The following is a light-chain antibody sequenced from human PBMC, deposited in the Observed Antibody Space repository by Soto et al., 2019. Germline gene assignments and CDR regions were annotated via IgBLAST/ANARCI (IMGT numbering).Light chain of an antibody. V-gene: IGKV1-8*01. CDR3: QQSYSTPQT. CDR2: AAS. CDR1: QGISSY. J-gene: IGKJ1*01. Sequence: AIRMTQSPSSLSASTGDRVTITCRASQGISSYLAWYQQKPGKAPKLLIYAASTLQSGVPSRFSGSGSGTDFTLTISCLQSEDFATYYCQQSYSTPQTFGQGTKV.